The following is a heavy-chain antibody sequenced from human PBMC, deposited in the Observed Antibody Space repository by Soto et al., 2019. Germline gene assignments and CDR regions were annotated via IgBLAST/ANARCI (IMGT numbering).Heavy chain of an antibody. J-gene: IGHJ6*02. V-gene: IGHV5-10-1*01. CDR2: IDPSDSYT. D-gene: IGHD2-2*01. Sequence: PGESLKISCKGSGYSFTSYWISWVRQMPGKGLEWMGRIDPSDSYTNNSPYFQGHVTISADKSISTAYLQWSSLKASDTDMYYYARRAEYCSSTSCQMDVWGQGTTVTVSS. CDR1: GYSFTSYW. CDR3: ARRAEYCSSTSCQMDV.